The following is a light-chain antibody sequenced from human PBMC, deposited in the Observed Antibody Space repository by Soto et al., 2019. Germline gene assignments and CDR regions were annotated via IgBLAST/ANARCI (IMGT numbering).Light chain of an antibody. CDR1: QDISNY. CDR3: QQYNSFPIT. V-gene: IGKV1-33*01. J-gene: IGKJ5*01. Sequence: DIQMTQSPSSLSASVGDRVTITCQASQDISNYLNWYQKKPGKAPKLMIYDASNLQSGVPSRFSGSGSGTEFSLTISRLQTDDFATYECQQYNSFPITFGQGTRLEIK. CDR2: DAS.